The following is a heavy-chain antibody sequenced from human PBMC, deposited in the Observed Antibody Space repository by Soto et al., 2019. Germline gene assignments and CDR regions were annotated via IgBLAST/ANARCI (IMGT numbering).Heavy chain of an antibody. Sequence: EAQVVESGGGLVQPGGSLRLSCEASGFTFISYSMNWVRQAPGKGRQWVSYISSSSTIIKYADSLKGRFTISRDNDKNAVFLEMNSLRAEDTAVYYCARDGTYNDLWRPSWFDPWGQGTRVTVSS. J-gene: IGHJ5*02. D-gene: IGHD3-3*01. V-gene: IGHV3-48*01. CDR2: ISSSSTII. CDR3: ARDGTYNDLWRPSWFDP. CDR1: GFTFISYS.